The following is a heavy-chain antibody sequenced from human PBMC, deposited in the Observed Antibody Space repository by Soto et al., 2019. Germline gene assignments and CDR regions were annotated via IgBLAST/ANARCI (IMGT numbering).Heavy chain of an antibody. CDR2: ISYDGSNK. CDR3: ASSEEYIVLMVYARSAEYFQH. CDR1: GFTFSSYA. V-gene: IGHV3-30-3*01. D-gene: IGHD2-8*01. J-gene: IGHJ1*01. Sequence: GGSLRLSCAASGFTFSSYAMHWVRQAPGKGLEWVAVISYDGSNKYYADSVKGRFTISRDNSKNTLYLQMNSLRAEDTAVYYCASSEEYIVLMVYARSAEYFQHWGQGTLVTVSS.